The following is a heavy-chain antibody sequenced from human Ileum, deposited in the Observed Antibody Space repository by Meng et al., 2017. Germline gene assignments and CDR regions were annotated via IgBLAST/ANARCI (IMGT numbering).Heavy chain of an antibody. Sequence: VQLQQSCAGLLKASDTLSLTCAVSGGPFSGYYCGWIRQPPGKGLEWIGDIDHSGSTNYNPSLKSRVTISVDTSKNQFSLNLNSVTAADTAVYYCARGGGPRAYYFDYWGQGALVTVSS. D-gene: IGHD3-10*01. CDR2: IDHSGST. CDR3: ARGGGPRAYYFDY. J-gene: IGHJ4*02. CDR1: GGPFSGYY. V-gene: IGHV4-34*01.